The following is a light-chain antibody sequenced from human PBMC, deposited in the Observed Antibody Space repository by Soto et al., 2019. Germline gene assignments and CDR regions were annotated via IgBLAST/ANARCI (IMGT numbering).Light chain of an antibody. Sequence: AIRMTQSPSSFSASTGDRVTITCRASQGIGSYLAWYQQKPGKAPKLLIYAASTLQSGVPSRFSGSGSGTDFTLTISCLQSEDFATYYCQQYYSYPRTFGPGTKVDIK. V-gene: IGKV1-8*01. CDR3: QQYYSYPRT. CDR2: AAS. J-gene: IGKJ3*01. CDR1: QGIGSY.